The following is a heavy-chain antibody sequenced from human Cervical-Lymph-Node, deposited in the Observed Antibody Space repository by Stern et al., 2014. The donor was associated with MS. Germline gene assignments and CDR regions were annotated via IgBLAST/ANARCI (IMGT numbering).Heavy chain of an antibody. CDR3: ARASYDVLTDYYMGLINY. V-gene: IGHV4-4*02. CDR1: GGSISSSHW. Sequence: QVQLQESGPGLVKPSGTLSLTCAVSGGSISSSHWWTWVRQAPGKGLEWIGEIYHRGNTNYHPSLKSRVIILVDKSKNQFSLKLSSVTAADTAVYYCARASYDVLTDYYMGLINYWGQGTLVTVSP. J-gene: IGHJ4*02. D-gene: IGHD3-9*01. CDR2: IYHRGNT.